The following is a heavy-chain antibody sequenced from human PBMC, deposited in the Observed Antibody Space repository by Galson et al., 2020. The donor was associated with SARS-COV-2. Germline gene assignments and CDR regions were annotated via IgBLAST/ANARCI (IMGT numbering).Heavy chain of an antibody. CDR2: ITSSSRTI. D-gene: IGHD3-9*01. V-gene: IGHV3-48*01. Sequence: VGSLRLSCAASGFTFISYSMHWVRQAPGKGLEWVSYITSSSRTIYYADSVKGRFTISRDNAKNSLFLQMNSLRAEDTAVYFCAREMTGDYYYMDVWGKGTTVTISS. J-gene: IGHJ6*03. CDR1: GFTFISYS. CDR3: AREMTGDYYYMDV.